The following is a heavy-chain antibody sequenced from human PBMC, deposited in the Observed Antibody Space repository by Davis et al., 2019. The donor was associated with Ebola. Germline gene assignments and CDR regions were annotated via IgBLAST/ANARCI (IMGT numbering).Heavy chain of an antibody. CDR1: GGSISSGGYS. J-gene: IGHJ6*03. D-gene: IGHD5-24*01. V-gene: IGHV4-30-2*01. CDR3: ARGGGYNYGYYYMDV. CDR2: INHSGST. Sequence: LRLSCAVSGGSISSGGYSWSWIRQPPGKGLEWIGEINHSGSTNYNPSLKSRVTISVDTSKNQFSLKLSSVTAADTAVYYCARGGGYNYGYYYMDVWGKGTTVTVSS.